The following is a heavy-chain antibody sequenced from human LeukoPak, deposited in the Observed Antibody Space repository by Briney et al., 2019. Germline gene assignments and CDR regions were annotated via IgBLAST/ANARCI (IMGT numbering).Heavy chain of an antibody. Sequence: ASVKVSCKASGGTFSSYAISWVRQAPGQGLEWMGGIIPIFGTANYAQKFQGRVTITTDESTSTAYTELSSLRSEDTAVYYCARVGGRQQLDYWGQGTLVTVSS. V-gene: IGHV1-69*05. CDR2: IIPIFGTA. CDR1: GGTFSSYA. CDR3: ARVGGRQQLDY. J-gene: IGHJ4*02. D-gene: IGHD1/OR15-1a*01.